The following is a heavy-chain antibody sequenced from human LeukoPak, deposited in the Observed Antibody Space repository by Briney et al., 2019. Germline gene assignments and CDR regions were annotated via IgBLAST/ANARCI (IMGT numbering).Heavy chain of an antibody. J-gene: IGHJ4*02. D-gene: IGHD2-2*01. CDR1: KFTFSQSA. Sequence: GGSLRLSCAASKFTFSQSAMSWVRQALGKGLEWVSSISGSGYSTNYADSVKGRFTISRDNSNNTLSLQMNSLRVEDTAKYYCAQGASPDYWGQGTLVTVSS. V-gene: IGHV3-23*01. CDR3: AQGASPDY. CDR2: ISGSGYST.